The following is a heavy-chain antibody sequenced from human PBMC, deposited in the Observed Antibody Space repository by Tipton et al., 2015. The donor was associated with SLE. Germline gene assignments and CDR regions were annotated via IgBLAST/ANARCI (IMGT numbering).Heavy chain of an antibody. CDR1: GGSLSGYF. CDR3: AARASPLATAFHF. CDR2: ISHSGSA. Sequence: TLSLTCAVYGGSLSGYFWSWIRQPPGKGLEWIGEISHSGSATYDPSLKSRVTISIETSKNQFSLKVNSVTAADTAVYYCAARASPLATAFHFWGQGTMVSVSS. J-gene: IGHJ3*01. V-gene: IGHV4-34*01.